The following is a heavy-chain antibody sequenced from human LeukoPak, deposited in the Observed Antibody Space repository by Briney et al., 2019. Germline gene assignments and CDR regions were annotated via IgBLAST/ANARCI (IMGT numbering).Heavy chain of an antibody. CDR3: ARVYSSSWDYYYYMDV. V-gene: IGHV1-69*05. J-gene: IGHJ6*03. Sequence: GASVKVSCKASGGTFSSYAISWVRQAPGQGLEWMGGIIPIFGTANYAQKFQGRVTITTDESTSTAYMELSSLRSEDTAVYYCARVYSSSWDYYYYMDVCGKGTTVAVSS. CDR1: GGTFSSYA. D-gene: IGHD6-13*01. CDR2: IIPIFGTA.